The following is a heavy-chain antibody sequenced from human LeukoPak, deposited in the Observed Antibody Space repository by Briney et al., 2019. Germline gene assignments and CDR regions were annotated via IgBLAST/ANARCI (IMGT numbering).Heavy chain of an antibody. Sequence: SETLSLTCAVSGGSISSGGYSWSWIRQPPGKGLEWIGYIYHSGSTYYNPSLKSRVTISVDTSKNQFSLKLSSVTAADTAVYYCARQAYDFWSGYWEYFQHWGQGTLVTVSS. V-gene: IGHV4-30-2*03. CDR2: IYHSGST. CDR1: GGSISSGGYS. D-gene: IGHD3-3*01. CDR3: ARQAYDFWSGYWEYFQH. J-gene: IGHJ1*01.